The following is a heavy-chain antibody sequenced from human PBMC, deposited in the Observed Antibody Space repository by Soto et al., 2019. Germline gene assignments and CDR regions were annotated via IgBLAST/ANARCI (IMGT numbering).Heavy chain of an antibody. V-gene: IGHV1-3*01. CDR3: ARDPARSDEYYFDY. Sequence: GASVKVSCKASGYTFTSYAMHWVRQAPGQRLEWMGWINAGNGNTKYSQKFQGRVTITRDTSASTAYMELSSLRSEDTAVYYCARDPARSDEYYFDYWGQGTLVTVSS. CDR1: GYTFTSYA. J-gene: IGHJ4*02. D-gene: IGHD6-19*01. CDR2: INAGNGNT.